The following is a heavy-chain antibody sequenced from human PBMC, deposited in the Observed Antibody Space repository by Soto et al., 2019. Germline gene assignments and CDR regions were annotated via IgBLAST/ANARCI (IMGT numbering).Heavy chain of an antibody. CDR3: ARRQISPPTRGAASARGGMDV. J-gene: IGHJ6*02. D-gene: IGHD6-13*01. CDR2: IWNDGNGY. CDR1: GFTFNNYG. V-gene: IGHV3-33*01. Sequence: QVQLVESGGGVVQPGRSLRLSCAASGFTFNNYGMHWVRQAPGKGLEWVAVIWNDGNGYYYANSVKGRFTISRDNSKNTLYLQMSSLRVEDTAVYYCARRQISPPTRGAASARGGMDVWSQGTTVTVSS.